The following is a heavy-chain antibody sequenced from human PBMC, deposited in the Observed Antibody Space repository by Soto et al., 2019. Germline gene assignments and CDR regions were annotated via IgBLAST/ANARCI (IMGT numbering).Heavy chain of an antibody. D-gene: IGHD2-15*01. CDR3: AKDSWVVVVAATPFDY. CDR2: ISGSGGST. CDR1: GFTFSSYA. Sequence: GGSLRLSCAASGFTFSSYAMSWVRQAPGKGLEWVSAISGSGGSTYYADSVKGRFTISRDNSKNTLYLQMNSLRAEDTAVYYCAKDSWVVVVAATPFDYWGQGTLVTVSS. J-gene: IGHJ4*02. V-gene: IGHV3-23*01.